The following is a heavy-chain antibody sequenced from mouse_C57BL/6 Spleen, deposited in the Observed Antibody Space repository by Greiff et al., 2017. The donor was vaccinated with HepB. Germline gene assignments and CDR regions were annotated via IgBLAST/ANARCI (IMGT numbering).Heavy chain of an antibody. V-gene: IGHV1-54*01. D-gene: IGHD1-1*01. CDR2: INPGSGGT. Sequence: QVQLKESGAELVRPGTSVKVSCKASGYAFTNYLIEWVKQRPGQGLEWIGVINPGSGGTNYNEKFKGKATLTADKSSSTAYMQLSSLTSEDSAVYFWAKYITTPDYFDYWGQGTTVTVSS. CDR3: AKYITTPDYFDY. CDR1: GYAFTNYL. J-gene: IGHJ2*01.